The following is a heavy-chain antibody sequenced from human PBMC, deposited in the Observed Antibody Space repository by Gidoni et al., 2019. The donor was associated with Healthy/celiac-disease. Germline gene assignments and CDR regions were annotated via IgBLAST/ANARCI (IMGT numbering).Heavy chain of an antibody. V-gene: IGHV4-39*01. Sequence: QLQLQESGPGLVKPSETLSLTCTVSGGSISSSSYYWGWIRQPPGKGLEWIGSIYYSGSTYYNPSLKSRVTISVDTSKNQFSLKLSSVTAADTAVYYCARRETYCSSTSCQNWFDPWGQGTLVTVSS. CDR1: GGSISSSSYY. J-gene: IGHJ5*02. CDR3: ARRETYCSSTSCQNWFDP. D-gene: IGHD2-2*01. CDR2: IYYSGST.